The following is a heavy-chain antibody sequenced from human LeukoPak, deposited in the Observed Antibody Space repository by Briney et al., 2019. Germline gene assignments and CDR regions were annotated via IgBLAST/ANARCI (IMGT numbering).Heavy chain of an antibody. V-gene: IGHV4-4*02. CDR1: GVSISTSEW. D-gene: IGHD3-9*01. CDR2: IHRDGRT. Sequence: PSETLSLTCAVSGVSISTSEWWSWVRQPPGQGLEWIGEIHRDGRTRYNPSLTSRVTMSMDYSKNQLSLNVRFVTAADTAIYYCGKTDIYFNPIDYWGPGSLVTVSP. J-gene: IGHJ4*02. CDR3: GKTDIYFNPIDY.